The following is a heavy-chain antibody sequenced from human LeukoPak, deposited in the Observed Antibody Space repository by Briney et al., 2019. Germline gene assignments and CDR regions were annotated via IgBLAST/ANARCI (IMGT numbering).Heavy chain of an antibody. V-gene: IGHV3-23*01. J-gene: IGHJ6*03. Sequence: PGGSLRLSCAASGFTFSSYAMSWVRQAPGKGLEWVSAISGSGGSTYYADSVKGRFTISRDNSKNTLYLQMNSLRAEDTAVYYCAKGILLGYCSGGSCYYMDVWGKGTTVTVSS. D-gene: IGHD2-15*01. CDR2: ISGSGGST. CDR3: AKGILLGYCSGGSCYYMDV. CDR1: GFTFSSYA.